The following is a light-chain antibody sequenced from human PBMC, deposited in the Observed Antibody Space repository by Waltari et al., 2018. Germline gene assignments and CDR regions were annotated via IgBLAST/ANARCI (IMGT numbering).Light chain of an antibody. CDR1: QRISTN. CDR3: QQYHNWPPWT. Sequence: EIVMTQSPATLSVSPGERATLSCRASQRISTNLAWSPQKSGQAPSLLIHSASTSATGIPARFSGSGSGTAFTLTISSLQSEDSGVYYCQQYHNWPPWTFGQGTKVEIK. J-gene: IGKJ1*01. CDR2: SAS. V-gene: IGKV3-15*01.